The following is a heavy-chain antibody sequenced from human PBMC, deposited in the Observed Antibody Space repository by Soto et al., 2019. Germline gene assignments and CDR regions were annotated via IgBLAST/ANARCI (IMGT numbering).Heavy chain of an antibody. V-gene: IGHV1-2*02. J-gene: IGHJ6*02. D-gene: IGHD2-21*02. CDR3: AREDIVVVTAIQVGMDV. CDR1: GYTFTGYY. CDR2: INPNSGGT. Sequence: ASVKVSCKASGYTFTGYYMHWVRQAPGQGLEWMGWINPNSGGTNYAQKFQGRVTMTRDTSISTAYMELSRLRSDGTAVYYCAREDIVVVTAIQVGMDVWGQGTAVTVSS.